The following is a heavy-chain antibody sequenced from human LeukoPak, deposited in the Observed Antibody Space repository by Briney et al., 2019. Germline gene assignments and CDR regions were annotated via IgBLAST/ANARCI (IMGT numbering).Heavy chain of an antibody. V-gene: IGHV3-23*01. D-gene: IGHD2-2*01. CDR1: GFTFSSSA. J-gene: IGHJ6*02. CDR3: AREVVVVPDYYYYGLDV. Sequence: GGSLRLSCAASGFTFSSSAMSWVRQAPGKGLEWVTAISNNGGYTYYADSVQGRFTISRDNSKSTLCLQMSSLRAEDTAVYYCAREVVVVPDYYYYGLDVWGQGTTVTVSS. CDR2: ISNNGGYT.